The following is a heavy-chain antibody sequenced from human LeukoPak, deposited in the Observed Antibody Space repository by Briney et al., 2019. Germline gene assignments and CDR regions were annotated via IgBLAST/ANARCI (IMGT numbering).Heavy chain of an antibody. D-gene: IGHD3-10*01. V-gene: IGHV3-21*01. CDR3: AKDLLETSGTFSKGLDY. CDR1: GFTFSNYA. CDR2: IISSSSYI. J-gene: IGHJ4*02. Sequence: GGSLRLSCAASGFTFSNYAMSWVRQAPGKGLEWVSSIISSSSYIYYADSVKGRFTISRDNAKNSLYLQMNSLRAEDTAVYYCAKDLLETSGTFSKGLDYWGQGTLVTVSS.